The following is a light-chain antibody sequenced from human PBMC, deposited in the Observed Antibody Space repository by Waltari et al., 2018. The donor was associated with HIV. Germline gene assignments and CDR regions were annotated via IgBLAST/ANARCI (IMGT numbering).Light chain of an antibody. Sequence: QSALTQPASVSGSPGQSITISCTGTTRNVGNYNLVSWYQQHPGKAPKLIIYEVSKLPSGISYSFSGSKSVNTASLTISGLQAEDEADYYCCSYAGNSARVFGGGTKVTVL. CDR2: EVS. CDR3: CSYAGNSARV. CDR1: TRNVGNYNL. V-gene: IGLV2-23*02. J-gene: IGLJ3*02.